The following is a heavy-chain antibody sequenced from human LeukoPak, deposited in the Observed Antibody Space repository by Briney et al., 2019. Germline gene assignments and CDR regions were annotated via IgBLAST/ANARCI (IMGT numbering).Heavy chain of an antibody. CDR3: AKVWEAYCGGDCFSPFDY. J-gene: IGHJ4*02. Sequence: GGSLRLSCAASGFTFSSYGMHWVRQAPGKGLEWVAVISYDGGNKYYADSVKGRFTISRDNSKKTLNLQMNSLRAEDTAVYYCAKVWEAYCGGDCFSPFDYWGQGTLVTVSS. V-gene: IGHV3-30*18. D-gene: IGHD2-21*02. CDR2: ISYDGGNK. CDR1: GFTFSSYG.